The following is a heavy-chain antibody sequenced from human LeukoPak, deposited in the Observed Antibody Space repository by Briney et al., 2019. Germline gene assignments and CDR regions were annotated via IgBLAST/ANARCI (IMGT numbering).Heavy chain of an antibody. Sequence: PSETLSLTCTVSGGSISSSSYYWGWIRQPPGKGLEWIVSIYYSGSTYYNPSLKSRVTISVDTSKNQFSLKLSSVTAADTAVYYCARLVIDIHIAAAGTVNYGMDVWGQGTTVTVSS. J-gene: IGHJ6*02. V-gene: IGHV4-39*07. CDR3: ARLVIDIHIAAAGTVNYGMDV. CDR2: IYYSGST. D-gene: IGHD6-13*01. CDR1: GGSISSSSYY.